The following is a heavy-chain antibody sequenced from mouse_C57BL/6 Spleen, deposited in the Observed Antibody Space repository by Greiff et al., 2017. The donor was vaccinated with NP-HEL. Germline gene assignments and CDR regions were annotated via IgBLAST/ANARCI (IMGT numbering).Heavy chain of an antibody. CDR2: ISDGGSYT. D-gene: IGHD1-1*01. V-gene: IGHV5-4*01. J-gene: IGHJ3*01. CDR3: ARDGSSYPAWFAD. Sequence: LVESGGGLVKPGGSLKLSCAASGFTFSSYAMSWVRQTPEKRLEWVATISDGGSYTYYPDNVKGRFTISRDNAKNNLYLQMSHLKSEDTAMYYCARDGSSYPAWFADWGQGTLVTVSA. CDR1: GFTFSSYA.